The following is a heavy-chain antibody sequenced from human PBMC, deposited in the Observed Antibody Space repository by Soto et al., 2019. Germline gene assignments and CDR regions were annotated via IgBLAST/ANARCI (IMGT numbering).Heavy chain of an antibody. V-gene: IGHV3-7*01. CDR2: IKPDGGEQ. J-gene: IGHJ4*02. CDR3: ATFAYTSERDDY. D-gene: IGHD2-21*01. CDR1: GFTFSNYW. Sequence: VQLVASGGGLVQPGGSLRLSCVASGFTFSNYWMSWVRQAPGKGLEWVANIKPDGGEQHYVVSVKGRFTISRDNAQTSLYLGMNSRRAEDGAVYCCATFAYTSERDDYWGQGTLVTVSA.